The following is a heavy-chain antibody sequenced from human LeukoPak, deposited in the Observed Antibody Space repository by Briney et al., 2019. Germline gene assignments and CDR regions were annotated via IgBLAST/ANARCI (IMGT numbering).Heavy chain of an antibody. D-gene: IGHD1-14*01. J-gene: IGHJ5*02. Sequence: SVKVSCKASGGTFSSYAISWVRQAPGQGLEWMGGIIPIFGTANYAQKFQGRVTITTDESTSTAYMELSSLRSEDTAVYYCGRGGGGNLALRWFDPWGQGTLVTVS. CDR1: GGTFSSYA. CDR3: GRGGGGNLALRWFDP. V-gene: IGHV1-69*05. CDR2: IIPIFGTA.